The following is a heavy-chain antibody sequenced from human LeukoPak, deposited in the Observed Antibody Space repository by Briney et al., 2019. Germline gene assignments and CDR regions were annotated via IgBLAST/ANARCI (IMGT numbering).Heavy chain of an antibody. Sequence: SETLSLTCTVSGGSISSYYWSWTRQPPGKGLEWIGYIYYSGSTYYNPSLKSRVTISVDTSKNQLSLKLSSVTAADTAVYYCSRGDYYDSSGYERDYYYGMDVWGQGTTVTVSS. V-gene: IGHV4-59*08. CDR3: SRGDYYDSSGYERDYYYGMDV. CDR2: IYYSGST. J-gene: IGHJ6*02. CDR1: GGSISSYY. D-gene: IGHD3-22*01.